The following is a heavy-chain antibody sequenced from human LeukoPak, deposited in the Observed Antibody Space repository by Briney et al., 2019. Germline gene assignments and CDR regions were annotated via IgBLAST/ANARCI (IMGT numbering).Heavy chain of an antibody. CDR2: IKGDGNGN. Sequence: PGGSLRLSCAASGFSFSSCWMSWVRQAPGKGLEWVANIKGDGNGNNYVDSVKGRFTISRDNAKNSLYLQMNSLRAEDTAVYYCARESWSSLTWGQGTLVTVSS. J-gene: IGHJ5*02. CDR3: ARESWSSLT. D-gene: IGHD2-2*01. V-gene: IGHV3-7*01. CDR1: GFSFSSCW.